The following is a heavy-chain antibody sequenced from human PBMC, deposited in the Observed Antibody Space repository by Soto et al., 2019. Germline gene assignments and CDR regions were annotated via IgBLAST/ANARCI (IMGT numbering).Heavy chain of an antibody. V-gene: IGHV3-33*01. Sequence: LRLSSRALGVSIGSFGTHRIRQAQSKGLEWVGVIWYDGSNKYYAHSVKGRFIISRDNSKNTLYLQMNSLRADEMAVYYCARLGSVEEDGIGGYYYAMDFRGQGTTVTVSS. J-gene: IGHJ6*02. CDR2: IWYDGSNK. CDR3: ARLGSVEEDGIGGYYYAMDF. D-gene: IGHD6-13*01. CDR1: GVSIGSFG.